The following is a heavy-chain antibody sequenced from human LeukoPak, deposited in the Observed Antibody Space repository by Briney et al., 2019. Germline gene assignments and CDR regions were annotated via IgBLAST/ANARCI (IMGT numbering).Heavy chain of an antibody. CDR1: GFTVSSNY. V-gene: IGHV3-53*01. J-gene: IGHJ4*02. CDR3: ARETYYYDGSGYL. D-gene: IGHD3-22*01. CDR2: IYSGGST. Sequence: GGSLRLSCAASGFTVSSNYMSWVRQAPGKGLEWVSVIYSGGSTYYADSVKGRFTISRDNSKNTLYLQMNSLRAEDTAVYYCARETYYYDGSGYLWGQGTLVTVSS.